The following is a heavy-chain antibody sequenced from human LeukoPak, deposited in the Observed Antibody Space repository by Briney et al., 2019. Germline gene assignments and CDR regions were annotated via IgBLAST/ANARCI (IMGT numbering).Heavy chain of an antibody. CDR3: SRDGSGSGDV. Sequence: GGSLRLSCAASGFTFSDYTMRWVRQAPGKRLEFVSAITSSGGNIHYANSVKGRFTIARDNAKNSLYLQMNSLIPEDTAVYYCSRDGSGSGDVWGQGTLVTVSS. CDR1: GFTFSDYT. V-gene: IGHV3-64*01. D-gene: IGHD2-21*02. J-gene: IGHJ4*02. CDR2: ITSSGGNI.